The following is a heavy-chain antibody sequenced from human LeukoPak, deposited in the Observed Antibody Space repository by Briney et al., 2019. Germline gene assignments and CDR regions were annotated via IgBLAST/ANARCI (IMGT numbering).Heavy chain of an antibody. CDR1: GFRFSNYA. CDR2: VIGDGSNM. Sequence: GGSLRLSCGASGFRFSNYAMNWVRQAPGKGLEWVSSVIGDGSNMYYADSVKGRFSISRDNARNSLYLQMNNLRAEDTAVYYCSNGIYSSSYWGRGTLVTVSS. D-gene: IGHD6-6*01. V-gene: IGHV3-21*01. J-gene: IGHJ4*02. CDR3: SNGIYSSSY.